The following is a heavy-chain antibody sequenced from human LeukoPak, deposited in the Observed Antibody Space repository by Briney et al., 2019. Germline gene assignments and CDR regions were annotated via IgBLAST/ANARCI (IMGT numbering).Heavy chain of an antibody. Sequence: GGSLRLSCAASGFTVSSNYMSWVRQAPGKGLEWVSVIYGGGDTYYANSVKGRFSISRDNSKNTLYLQMNSLRAEDTAVYYCARSPSRAYFDSWGQGTLVTVSS. CDR1: GFTVSSNY. CDR3: ARSPSRAYFDS. V-gene: IGHV3-66*01. D-gene: IGHD6-6*01. J-gene: IGHJ4*02. CDR2: IYGGGDT.